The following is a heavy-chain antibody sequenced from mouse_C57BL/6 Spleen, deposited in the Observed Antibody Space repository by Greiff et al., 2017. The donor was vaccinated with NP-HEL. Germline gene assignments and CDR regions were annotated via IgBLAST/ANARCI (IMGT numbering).Heavy chain of an antibody. D-gene: IGHD2-3*01. CDR3: AREREYDGYYDYAMDY. V-gene: IGHV5-16*01. J-gene: IGHJ4*01. Sequence: EVKLVESEGGLVQPGSSMKLSCTASGFTFSDYYMAWVRQVPEKGLEWVANINYDGSSTYYLDSLKSRFIISRDNAKNILYLQMSSLKSEDTATYYCAREREYDGYYDYAMDYWGQGTSVTVSS. CDR2: INYDGSST. CDR1: GFTFSDYY.